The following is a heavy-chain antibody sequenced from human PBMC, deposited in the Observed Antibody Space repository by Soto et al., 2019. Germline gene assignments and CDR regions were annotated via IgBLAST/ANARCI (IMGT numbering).Heavy chain of an antibody. Sequence: EEQLVESGGGLVQPGGSLRLSCAVSGFTFRRDWMNWVRQAPGKGLEWVAHTNQDGTEKYYVDSVKGRFTIFRDNAKNSLYLQMNSLRAEDTAVYYRSGGVGDAFWGQGTLVTVSS. CDR1: GFTFRRDW. J-gene: IGHJ4*02. V-gene: IGHV3-7*04. D-gene: IGHD1-26*01. CDR3: SGGVGDAF. CDR2: TNQDGTEK.